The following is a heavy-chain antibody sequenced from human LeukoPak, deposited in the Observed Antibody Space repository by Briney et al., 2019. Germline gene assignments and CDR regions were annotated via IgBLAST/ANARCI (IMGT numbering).Heavy chain of an antibody. V-gene: IGHV3-23*01. D-gene: IGHD2-2*01. CDR3: AKGLIYCSSTSCYLEYFQH. CDR1: GFTFSSYA. Sequence: GGSLTLSCAASGFTFSSYAMSWVRQAPGKGLKWVSAISGSGGSTYYADSAKGRFTISRDNSKNTLYLQMNSLRAEDTAVYYCAKGLIYCSSTSCYLEYFQHWGQGTLVTVSS. CDR2: ISGSGGST. J-gene: IGHJ1*01.